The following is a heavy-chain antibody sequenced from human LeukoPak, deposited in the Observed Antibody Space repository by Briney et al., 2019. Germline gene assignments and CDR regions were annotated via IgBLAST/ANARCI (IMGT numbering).Heavy chain of an antibody. Sequence: SETLSLTCTVSGGSISSYYWSWIRQPPGKGLEWIGEINHSGSTNYNPSLKSRVTISVDTSKNQFSLKLSSVTAADTAVYYCARLSRITMVRGVTFDYWGQGTLVTVSS. CDR1: GGSISSYY. CDR2: INHSGST. V-gene: IGHV4-34*01. J-gene: IGHJ4*02. D-gene: IGHD3-10*01. CDR3: ARLSRITMVRGVTFDY.